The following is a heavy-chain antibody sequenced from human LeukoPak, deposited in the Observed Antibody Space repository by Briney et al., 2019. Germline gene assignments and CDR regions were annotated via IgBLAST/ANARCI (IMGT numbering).Heavy chain of an antibody. Sequence: GGALRLSCAASGFTFTSYWMSWFRQAPGKGLEWVANINQDGSEKHYVDSVKGRFTISRDNAKNSMYLQMNSLRAEDTAVYYCAREEEWSTVTTGWGQGILVTVSS. CDR1: GFTFTSYW. CDR2: INQDGSEK. J-gene: IGHJ4*02. V-gene: IGHV3-7*01. D-gene: IGHD4-17*01. CDR3: AREEEWSTVTTG.